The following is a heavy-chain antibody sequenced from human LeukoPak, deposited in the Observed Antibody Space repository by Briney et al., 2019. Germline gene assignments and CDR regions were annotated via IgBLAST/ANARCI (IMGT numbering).Heavy chain of an antibody. J-gene: IGHJ4*02. CDR2: IYYSGST. D-gene: IGHD1-7*01. Sequence: SETLSLTCTGSGGSISSYCWSWIRQPPGKGLVWIGYIYYSGSTNYNPSLKTRVTISLDTSKSQFSLKLSSVTAADTAVYYCARHGNWNSRRYYFDYWGQGTLVTVSS. CDR3: ARHGNWNSRRYYFDY. CDR1: GGSISSYC. V-gene: IGHV4-59*08.